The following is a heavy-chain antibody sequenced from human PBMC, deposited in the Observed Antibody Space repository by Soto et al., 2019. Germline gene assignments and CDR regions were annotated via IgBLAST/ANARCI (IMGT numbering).Heavy chain of an antibody. J-gene: IGHJ5*02. CDR1: GGSISSGFYS. CDR3: ARGSDGVWNWFDP. Sequence: LSLTCAVSGGSISSGFYSWSWIRQPPGQGLEWIGYIYNSGNTYYNPSLMSRVTISVDRSQNHFSLKLTSVTAADTAVYYCARGSDGVWNWFDPWGQGTQVTVSS. CDR2: IYNSGNT. V-gene: IGHV4-30-2*01. D-gene: IGHD2-21*02.